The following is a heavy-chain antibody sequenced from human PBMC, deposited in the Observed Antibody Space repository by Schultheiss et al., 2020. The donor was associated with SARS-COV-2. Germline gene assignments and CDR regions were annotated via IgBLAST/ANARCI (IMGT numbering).Heavy chain of an antibody. CDR2: VYNGGST. D-gene: IGHD3-16*01. Sequence: GESLKISCAASGFIVSSNYMSWVRQAPGKGLEWVSVVYNGGSTYYADSVKGRFTISRDNSKNTLYLQMNSLRAEDTAVYYCAREGGDYWGQGTLVTVSS. J-gene: IGHJ4*02. CDR1: GFIVSSNY. CDR3: AREGGDY. V-gene: IGHV3-53*01.